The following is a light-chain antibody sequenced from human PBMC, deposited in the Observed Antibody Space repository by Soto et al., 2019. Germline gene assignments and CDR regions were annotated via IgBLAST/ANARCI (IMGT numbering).Light chain of an antibody. V-gene: IGKV3-11*01. CDR1: QSVSSY. CDR3: QPRSNWPPT. CDR2: DAS. J-gene: IGKJ1*01. Sequence: EIVLTQSPATLSLSPGERATLSCRASQSVSSYLAWYQQKPGQAPRLLIYDASNRATGIPARFSGSGSGTDFPLTISSLEPEDFAVYYCQPRSNWPPTFGQGTKVEIK.